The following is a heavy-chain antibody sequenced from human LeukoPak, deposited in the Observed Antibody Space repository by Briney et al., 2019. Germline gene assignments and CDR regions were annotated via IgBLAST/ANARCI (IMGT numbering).Heavy chain of an antibody. V-gene: IGHV4-39*07. CDR1: GGSISSSSYY. Sequence: SETLSLTCTVSGGSISSSSYYWGWIRQPPGKGLEWIGSIYYSGSTYYNPSLKSRVTISVDTSKNQFSLKLSSVTAADTAVYYCARRRVRLYIAAAGDPYYFDYWGQGTLVTVSS. CDR3: ARRRVRLYIAAAGDPYYFDY. CDR2: IYYSGST. J-gene: IGHJ4*02. D-gene: IGHD6-13*01.